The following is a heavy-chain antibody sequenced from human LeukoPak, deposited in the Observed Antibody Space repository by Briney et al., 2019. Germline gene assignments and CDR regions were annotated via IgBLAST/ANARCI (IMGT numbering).Heavy chain of an antibody. CDR2: INHSGST. CDR1: GGSISSYY. V-gene: IGHV4-34*01. J-gene: IGHJ4*02. Sequence: PSETLSLTCTVSGGSISSYYWSWIRQPPGKGLEWIGEINHSGSTNYNPSLKSRVTISVDTSKNQFSLKLSSVTAADTAVYYCARGRTRYCSSTSCPNYFDYWGQGTLVTVSS. CDR3: ARGRTRYCSSTSCPNYFDY. D-gene: IGHD2-2*01.